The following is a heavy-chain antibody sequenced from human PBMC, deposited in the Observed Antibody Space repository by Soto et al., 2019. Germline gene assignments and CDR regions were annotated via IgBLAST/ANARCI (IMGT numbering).Heavy chain of an antibody. Sequence: QVQLVESGGGVVQPGRSLRLSCAASGFTFSSYGMHCVRQAPGKGLEWVAVIWYDGSNKYYADSVKGRFTISRDNSKNTLYLQMNSLRAEDTAVYYCARRTYDILSNFTYYYYGMDVWGQGTTVTVSS. J-gene: IGHJ6*02. CDR2: IWYDGSNK. D-gene: IGHD3-9*01. V-gene: IGHV3-33*01. CDR1: GFTFSSYG. CDR3: ARRTYDILSNFTYYYYGMDV.